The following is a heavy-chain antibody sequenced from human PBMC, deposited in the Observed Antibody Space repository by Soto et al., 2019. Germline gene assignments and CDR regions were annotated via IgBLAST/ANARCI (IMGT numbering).Heavy chain of an antibody. J-gene: IGHJ6*03. D-gene: IGHD2-21*01. V-gene: IGHV3-21*01. CDR1: GFTFSSYS. Sequence: GGSLRLSCAASGFTFSSYSMNWVRQAPGKGLEWVSSISSSSSYIYYADSVKGRFTISRDNAKNSLYRQMNRLRAEDTAVYYCARDLTPSFGMPTLVAGKPPVGSGDRRDYYYYYYMDVWGKGTTVTVSS. CDR2: ISSSSSYI. CDR3: ARDLTPSFGMPTLVAGKPPVGSGDRRDYYYYYYMDV.